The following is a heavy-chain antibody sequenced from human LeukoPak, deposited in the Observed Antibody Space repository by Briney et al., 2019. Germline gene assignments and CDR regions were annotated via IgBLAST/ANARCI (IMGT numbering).Heavy chain of an antibody. CDR3: TRDRSRAEDD. CDR1: GFSFGIHY. J-gene: IGHJ4*02. V-gene: IGHV3-7*01. Sequence: GGSLRLSCAASGFSFGIHYMSWVRQAPGKGLEWVANINQGGSDKYYVDSVKGRFTISRDNANNLLYLQMNSLRGEDTAVYYCTRDRSRAEDDWGQGTLVTVSS. CDR2: INQGGSDK. D-gene: IGHD1-14*01.